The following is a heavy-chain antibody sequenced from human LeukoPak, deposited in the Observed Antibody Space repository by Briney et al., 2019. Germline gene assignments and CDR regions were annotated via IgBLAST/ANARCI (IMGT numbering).Heavy chain of an antibody. CDR2: ISSSGSTI. CDR1: GFTFSDYY. D-gene: IGHD1-26*01. Sequence: GSLRLSCAASGFTFSDYYMSWIRQAPGKGLEWVSYISSSGSTIYYADSVKGRFTISRDNAKNSLYLQMNSLRAEDTAVYYCAKNRYSPNDFDYWGQGTLVTVSS. CDR3: AKNRYSPNDFDY. V-gene: IGHV3-11*04. J-gene: IGHJ4*02.